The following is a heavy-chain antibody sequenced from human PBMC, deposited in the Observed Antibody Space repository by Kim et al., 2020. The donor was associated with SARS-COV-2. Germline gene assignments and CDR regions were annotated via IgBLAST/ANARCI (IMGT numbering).Heavy chain of an antibody. CDR1: GFTFGDYA. J-gene: IGHJ5*02. Sequence: GGSLRLSCTASGFTFGDYAMSWFRQAPGKGLEWVGFIRSKAYGGTTEYAASVKGRFTISRDDSKSIAYLQMNSLKTEDTAVYYCTIFGVVIIGWFDPWGQGTLVTVSS. CDR2: IRSKAYGGTT. V-gene: IGHV3-49*03. D-gene: IGHD3-3*01. CDR3: TIFGVVIIGWFDP.